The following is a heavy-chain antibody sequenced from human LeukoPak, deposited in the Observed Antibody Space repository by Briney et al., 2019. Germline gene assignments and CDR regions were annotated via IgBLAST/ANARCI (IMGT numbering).Heavy chain of an antibody. Sequence: PGGSLRLSCAASGFTFSNAWMNWVRQAPGKGLEWVSVIYSGGNTYYADSVKGRFTISRDNLKNTLYFQMNSLRVEDTAVYYCARGLRAVADHAFDIWGQGTMVTVSS. D-gene: IGHD6-19*01. CDR1: GFTFSNAW. CDR3: ARGLRAVADHAFDI. CDR2: IYSGGNT. J-gene: IGHJ3*02. V-gene: IGHV3-53*01.